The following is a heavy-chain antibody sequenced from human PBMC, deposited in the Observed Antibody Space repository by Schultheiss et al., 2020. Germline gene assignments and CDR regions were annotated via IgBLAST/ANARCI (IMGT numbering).Heavy chain of an antibody. CDR1: GASISSSSVH. V-gene: IGHV4-39*01. D-gene: IGHD4-23*01. CDR2: FYYSGST. J-gene: IGHJ4*02. CDR3: ARLDYSGNILDD. Sequence: SETLSLTCAVSGASISSSSVHWGWIRQSPGKGLEWIAHFYYSGSTSTYYNPSLKSRVSISVDASKNQFSLTINSVTAADTAMYYCARLDYSGNILDDCGQGTLVTVSS.